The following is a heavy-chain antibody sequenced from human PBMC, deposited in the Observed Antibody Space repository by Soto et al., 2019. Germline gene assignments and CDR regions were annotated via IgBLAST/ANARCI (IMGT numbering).Heavy chain of an antibody. Sequence: GGSVRLSCASSGFTFSNHCMHRVRHAPGKGLGWVSSMTDDGSKTNYADSVRGRFTISRDNAKNTLYLQMNSLRGEDTAVYYCAREEDSRSWPLDHWGQGNLVTVSS. V-gene: IGHV3-74*01. CDR2: MTDDGSKT. D-gene: IGHD6-13*01. CDR3: AREEDSRSWPLDH. CDR1: GFTFSNHC. J-gene: IGHJ4*02.